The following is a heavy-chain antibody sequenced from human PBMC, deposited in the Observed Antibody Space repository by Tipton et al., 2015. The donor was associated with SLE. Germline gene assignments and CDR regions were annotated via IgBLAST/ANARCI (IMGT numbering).Heavy chain of an antibody. D-gene: IGHD5/OR15-5a*01. CDR3: ARHPEVSTMLVDV. V-gene: IGHV4-59*08. CDR2: IFHNGST. CDR1: GVSIRSYF. J-gene: IGHJ6*02. Sequence: TLSLTCTVSGVSIRSYFWSWIRQHPGKGLEFIGYIFHNGSTLYNPSLKSRVSMSVASSRNQFSLKLTSVTAADTAVYYCARHPEVSTMLVDVWGQGTMVTVSS.